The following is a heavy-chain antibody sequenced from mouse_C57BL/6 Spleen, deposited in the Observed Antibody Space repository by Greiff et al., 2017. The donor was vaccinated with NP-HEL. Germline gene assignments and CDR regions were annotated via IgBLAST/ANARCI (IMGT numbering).Heavy chain of an antibody. CDR2: ISSGGDYI. V-gene: IGHV5-9-1*02. CDR1: GFTFSSYA. CDR3: TRTLITTVGDY. Sequence: EVKLVESGEGLVKPGGSLKLSCAASGFTFSSYAMSWVRQTPEKRLEWVAYISSGGDYIYYADTVKGRFTISRDNARNTLYLQMSSLKSEDTAMYYCTRTLITTVGDYWGQGTTLTVSS. J-gene: IGHJ2*01. D-gene: IGHD1-1*01.